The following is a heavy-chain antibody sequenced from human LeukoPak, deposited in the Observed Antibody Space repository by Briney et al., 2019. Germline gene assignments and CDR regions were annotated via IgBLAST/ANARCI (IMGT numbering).Heavy chain of an antibody. CDR1: GGSISSYY. CDR2: IYYSGST. D-gene: IGHD6-19*01. J-gene: IGHJ4*02. V-gene: IGHV4-59*01. Sequence: KPSETLSLTCTVSGGSISSYYWSWIRQPPGKGLEWIGYIYYSGSTNYNPSLKSRVTILVDTSKNQFSLKLSSVTAADTAVYYCARVRRSAVAGLWLDYWGQGTLVTVSS. CDR3: ARVRRSAVAGLWLDY.